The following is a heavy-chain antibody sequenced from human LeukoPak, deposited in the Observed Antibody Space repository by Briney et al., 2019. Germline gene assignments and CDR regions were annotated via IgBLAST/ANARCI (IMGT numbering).Heavy chain of an antibody. CDR3: ARDLGYSYGPTFDY. V-gene: IGHV1-18*04. D-gene: IGHD5-18*01. CDR2: ISAYNGNT. Sequence: ASVKVSCKASGYTFTGYYMHWVRQAPGQGLEWMGWISAYNGNTNYAQKLQGRVTMTTDTSTSTAYMELRSLRSDDTAVYYCARDLGYSYGPTFDYWGQGTLVTVSS. J-gene: IGHJ4*02. CDR1: GYTFTGYY.